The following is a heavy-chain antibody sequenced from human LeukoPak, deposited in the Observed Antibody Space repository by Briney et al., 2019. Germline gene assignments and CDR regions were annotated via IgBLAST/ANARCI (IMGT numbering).Heavy chain of an antibody. V-gene: IGHV4-4*02. D-gene: IGHD5-18*01. CDR1: GGSISSSNW. Sequence: SETLSLTCAVSGGSISSSNWWSWVRQPPGKGLEWIGEIYHSGSTNYNPSLKSRVTISVDTSKNQFSLKLSSVTAADTAVYYCARGYVDTAMASFFDYWGQGTLVTVSS. J-gene: IGHJ4*02. CDR2: IYHSGST. CDR3: ARGYVDTAMASFFDY.